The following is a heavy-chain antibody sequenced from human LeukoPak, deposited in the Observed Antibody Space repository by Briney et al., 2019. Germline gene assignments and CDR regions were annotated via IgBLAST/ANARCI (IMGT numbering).Heavy chain of an antibody. Sequence: GGSLRLSCAASGFTFSSYAMSWVRQAPGKGLEWVSAISGSGGSTYYADSVKGRFTISRDSSKNTLYLQMNSLRAEDTAVYYCAKDYYEEGAFDIWGQGTMVTVSS. D-gene: IGHD3-22*01. CDR1: GFTFSSYA. J-gene: IGHJ3*02. CDR3: AKDYYEEGAFDI. V-gene: IGHV3-23*01. CDR2: ISGSGGST.